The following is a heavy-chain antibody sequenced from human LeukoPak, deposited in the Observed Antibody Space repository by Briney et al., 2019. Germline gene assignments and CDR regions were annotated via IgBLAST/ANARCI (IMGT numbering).Heavy chain of an antibody. CDR2: VLHGGTA. J-gene: IGHJ3*02. CDR3: ARHGSVIGADNAFDM. V-gene: IGHV4-59*08. Sequence: SETLSLTCTVSGDSISSYYWSWIRQSPGKGLTWIGYVLHGGTAEYNRSLENRVSMSVDTSKRRVSLRLTSVTAADTAVYYCARHGSVIGADNAFDMWGQGTRAIVSS. CDR1: GDSISSYY. D-gene: IGHD3-22*01.